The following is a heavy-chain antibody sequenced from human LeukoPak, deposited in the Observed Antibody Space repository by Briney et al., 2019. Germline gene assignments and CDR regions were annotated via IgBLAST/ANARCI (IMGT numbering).Heavy chain of an antibody. CDR2: IYYSGST. CDR1: GYSISTGYY. D-gene: IGHD3-10*01. V-gene: IGHV4-61*03. J-gene: IGHJ6*03. Sequence: SETLSLTCTVSGYSISTGYYWDWIRQPPGKGLEWIGYIYYSGSTNYNPSLKSRVTISVDTSKNRFSLKLRSVTAADTAVYYCARTTTVRGTYYMDVWGKGTTVTVSS. CDR3: ARTTTVRGTYYMDV.